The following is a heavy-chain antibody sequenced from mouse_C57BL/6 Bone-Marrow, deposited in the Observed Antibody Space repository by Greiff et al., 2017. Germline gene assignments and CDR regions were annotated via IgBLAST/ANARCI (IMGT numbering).Heavy chain of an antibody. CDR2: IDPSDSET. CDR1: GYTFTSYW. CDR3: ARYGYDGYFDV. J-gene: IGHJ1*03. V-gene: IGHV1-52*01. Sequence: QVQLQQPGAELVRPGSSVKLSCKASGYTFTSYWMHWVKQRPIQGLEWIGNIDPSDSETHSNQKFKDKATLTVDKSSSTAYMQLSSLTSEDSAVYYCARYGYDGYFDVWGTVTTVTVSS. D-gene: IGHD2-2*01.